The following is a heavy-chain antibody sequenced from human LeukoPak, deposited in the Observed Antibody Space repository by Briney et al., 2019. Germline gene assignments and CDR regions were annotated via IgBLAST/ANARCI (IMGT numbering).Heavy chain of an antibody. Sequence: ASVKASCKASGYTFTGYYMHWVRQAPGQGLEGMGWINPNSGGTNYAQKFQGRVTMTRDTSISTAYMELSRLRSDDTAVYSCARVPTYYYDSSGYYPDWGQGTLVTVSS. D-gene: IGHD3-22*01. V-gene: IGHV1-2*02. CDR3: ARVPTYYYDSSGYYPD. J-gene: IGHJ4*02. CDR2: INPNSGGT. CDR1: GYTFTGYY.